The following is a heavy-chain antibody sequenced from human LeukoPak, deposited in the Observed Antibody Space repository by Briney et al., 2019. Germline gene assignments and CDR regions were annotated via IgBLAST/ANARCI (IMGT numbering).Heavy chain of an antibody. CDR3: AKNGPSGFSFDP. D-gene: IGHD3-3*01. J-gene: IGHJ5*02. CDR1: GGSLNGHY. CDR2: GSESGGT. Sequence: SETLSLTCAVYGGSLNGHYWSWIRQPPGKGLEWIGEGSESGGTKFNPSLKSRVTISADTYKNQFSLKLNSVTAADTAVYYCAKNGPSGFSFDPWGQGTLVTLSS. V-gene: IGHV4-34*01.